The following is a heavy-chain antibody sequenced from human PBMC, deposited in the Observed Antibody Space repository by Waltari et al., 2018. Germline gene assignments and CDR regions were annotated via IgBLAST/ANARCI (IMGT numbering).Heavy chain of an antibody. V-gene: IGHV4-38-2*01. D-gene: IGHD3-22*01. CDR1: GYSISSGYY. CDR3: ARADSSGYYLGFDY. CDR2: IYHSGRT. J-gene: IGHJ4*02. Sequence: QVQLQESGPGLVKPSETLSLTCAVSGYSISSGYYWGWIRQPPGKGLEWIGSIYHSGRTYYNPSLKSRVTISVDTSKNQFSLKLSSVTAADTAVYYCARADSSGYYLGFDYWGQGTLVTVSS.